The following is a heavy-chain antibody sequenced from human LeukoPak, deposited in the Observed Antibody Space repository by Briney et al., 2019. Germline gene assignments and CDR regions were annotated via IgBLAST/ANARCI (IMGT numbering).Heavy chain of an antibody. CDR2: IWYDGCNK. CDR3: ARDRGSYWDGGNDY. V-gene: IGHV3-33*08. CDR1: GYMFSSYA. Sequence: GGSLRLSCAASGYMFSSYAMSWVRQAPGKGLEWVAVIWYDGCNKYYADSVKGRFTISRDNSKNTLYLQMNSLRAEDTAVYYCARDRGSYWDGGNDYWGQGTLVTVTS. D-gene: IGHD1-26*01. J-gene: IGHJ4*02.